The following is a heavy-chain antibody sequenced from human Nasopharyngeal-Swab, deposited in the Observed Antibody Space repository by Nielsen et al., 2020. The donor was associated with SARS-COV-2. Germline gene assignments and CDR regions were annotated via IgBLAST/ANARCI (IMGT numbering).Heavy chain of an antibody. J-gene: IGHJ4*02. CDR3: ARDGPNWNLDY. CDR2: IRPGGDSR. CDR1: GFTVSRSG. V-gene: IGHV3-33*01. Sequence: GESLKISCAASGFTVSRSGFHWVRQAPGKGLEWVAVIRPGGDSRIYGDSMKGRFAVSRDNSKNTLYLQIDDLRSEDTAVYYCARDGPNWNLDYWGQGTLVTVSS. D-gene: IGHD1-1*01.